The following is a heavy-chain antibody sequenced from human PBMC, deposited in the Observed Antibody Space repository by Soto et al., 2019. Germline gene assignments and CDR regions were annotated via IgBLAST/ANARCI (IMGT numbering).Heavy chain of an antibody. V-gene: IGHV3-53*01. CDR2: ISRGGST. CDR3: ARGGSRRLQLLFVFDS. Sequence: GGSLRLSCAASGVTVSSNYMGWVRQAPGKGLEGVSGISRGGSTYYADSVKDRFTISRDHSKNTLYLQMNGLRAEDTAVYYCARGGSRRLQLLFVFDSWGQGTMVTVSS. CDR1: GVTVSSNY. J-gene: IGHJ4*02. D-gene: IGHD1-1*01.